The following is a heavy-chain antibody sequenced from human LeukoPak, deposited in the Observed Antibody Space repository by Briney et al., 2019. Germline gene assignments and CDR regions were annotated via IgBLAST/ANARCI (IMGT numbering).Heavy chain of an antibody. J-gene: IGHJ4*02. CDR3: ARRYYDILTGYLYFDY. Sequence: SQTLSLTCTVSGGSISSGGYYWSWIRQHPGKGLEWIGYIYYSGSTNYNPSLKSRVTISVDTSKNQFSLKLSSVTAADTAVYYCARRYYDILTGYLYFDYWGQGTLVTVSS. V-gene: IGHV4-31*03. CDR2: IYYSGST. D-gene: IGHD3-9*01. CDR1: GGSISSGGYY.